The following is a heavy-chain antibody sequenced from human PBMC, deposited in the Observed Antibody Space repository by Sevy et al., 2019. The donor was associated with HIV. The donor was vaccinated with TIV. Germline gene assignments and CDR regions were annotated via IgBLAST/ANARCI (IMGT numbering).Heavy chain of an antibody. V-gene: IGHV3-53*01. Sequence: GGALRLSCAASGFTVSSNYMSWVRQAPGKGLEWVSVIYSGGSTYYADSVKGRFTISRDNSKNTLYLQMNSLRAEDTAVYYCARGSGNGGPREAFDIWGQGTMVTVSS. D-gene: IGHD3-10*01. CDR2: IYSGGST. CDR1: GFTVSSNY. J-gene: IGHJ3*02. CDR3: ARGSGNGGPREAFDI.